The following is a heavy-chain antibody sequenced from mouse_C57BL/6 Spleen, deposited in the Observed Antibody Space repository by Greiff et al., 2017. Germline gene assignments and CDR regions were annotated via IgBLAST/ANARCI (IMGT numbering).Heavy chain of an antibody. CDR1: GYAFSSYW. CDR3: ARSRGVVATDYYAMDY. CDR2: IYPGDGDT. V-gene: IGHV1-80*01. J-gene: IGHJ4*01. Sequence: VQLQESGAELVKPGASVKISCKASGYAFSSYWMNWVKQRPGKGLEWIGQIYPGDGDTNYNGKFKGKATLTADKSSSTAYMQLSSLTSEDSAVYVCARSRGVVATDYYAMDYWGQGTSVTVSS. D-gene: IGHD1-1*01.